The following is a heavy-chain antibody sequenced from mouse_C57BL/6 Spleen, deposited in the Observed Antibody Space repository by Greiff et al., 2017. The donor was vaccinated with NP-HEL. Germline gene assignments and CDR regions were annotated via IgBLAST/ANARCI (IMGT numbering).Heavy chain of an antibody. CDR2: IHPSDSDT. V-gene: IGHV1-74*01. CDR1: GYTFTSYW. CDR3: ARGSIYYDYDEDFDY. J-gene: IGHJ2*01. D-gene: IGHD2-4*01. Sequence: VQLQQPGAELVKPGASVKVSCKASGYTFTSYWMHWVKQRPGQGLEWIGRIHPSDSDTNYNQKFKGKATLTVDKSSSTAYMQLSSLTSEDSAVYYCARGSIYYDYDEDFDYWGQGTTLTVSS.